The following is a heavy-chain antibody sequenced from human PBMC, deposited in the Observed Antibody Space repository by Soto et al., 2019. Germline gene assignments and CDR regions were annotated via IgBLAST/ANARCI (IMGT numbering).Heavy chain of an antibody. CDR1: GGSISSGGYS. CDR2: IYHSGST. Sequence: QLQLQESGSGLVKPSQTLSLTCAVSGGSISSGGYSWSWIRQPPGKGLEWIGYIYHSGSTYYNPSLKSRATLSVDGAKNQFPLKLGSVTAADTAVYYCAAGGGLPRYYWGQGTLVTVSS. V-gene: IGHV4-30-2*01. D-gene: IGHD5-12*01. CDR3: AAGGGLPRYY. J-gene: IGHJ4*02.